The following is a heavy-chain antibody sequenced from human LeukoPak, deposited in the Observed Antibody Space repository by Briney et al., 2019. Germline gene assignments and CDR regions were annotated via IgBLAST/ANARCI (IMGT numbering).Heavy chain of an antibody. J-gene: IGHJ4*02. CDR1: GGTFSSYA. V-gene: IGHV1-69*06. CDR3: ARDGQGYCSGGSCYGFDY. D-gene: IGHD2-15*01. CDR2: IIPIFGTA. Sequence: ASVKVSCKASGGTFSSYAISWVRQAPGQGLEWMGGIIPIFGTANYAQKFQGRVTITADKSTSTAYMELSSLRSEDTAVYYCARDGQGYCSGGSCYGFDYWGQGTLVTVSS.